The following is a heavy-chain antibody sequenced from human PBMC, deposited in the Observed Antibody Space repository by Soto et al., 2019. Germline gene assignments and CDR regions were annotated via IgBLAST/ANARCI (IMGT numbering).Heavy chain of an antibody. CDR1: GGSISSSGYY. J-gene: IGHJ4*02. V-gene: IGHV4-39*01. Sequence: PSETLSLTCTVSGGSISSSGYYWGWIRQPPGKGLEWIGNIYYSGSTNYNPSLKSRVTISVDTSKNQFSLKVSSVTAADTAVYYCARRSYYGSGSIFDYWGQGTLVT. CDR2: IYYSGST. CDR3: ARRSYYGSGSIFDY. D-gene: IGHD3-10*01.